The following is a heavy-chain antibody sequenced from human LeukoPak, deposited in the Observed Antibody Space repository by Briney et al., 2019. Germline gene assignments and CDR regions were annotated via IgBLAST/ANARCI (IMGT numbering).Heavy chain of an antibody. CDR2: ISGSGGST. V-gene: IGHV3-23*01. Sequence: GGSLRLSCAASGFTFSGYAMSWGRQAPGKGLEWVSAISGSGGSTYYADSVKGRFTISRDNSKNTRYLQMNSLRAEATAVYYCAKGALYYYDSSGYYHDYWGQGTLVTVSS. D-gene: IGHD3-22*01. CDR1: GFTFSGYA. J-gene: IGHJ4*02. CDR3: AKGALYYYDSSGYYHDY.